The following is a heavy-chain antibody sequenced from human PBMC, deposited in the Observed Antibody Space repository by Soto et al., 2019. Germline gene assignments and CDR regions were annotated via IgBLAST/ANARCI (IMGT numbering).Heavy chain of an antibody. Sequence: PSETLSLTCAVYGGSFSGYYWSWISQPPGKGLEWIGEINHSGSTNYNPSLKSRVTISVDTSKNQFSLKLSSVTAADTAVYYCARGSYDYVWGSYRYNNWFDPWGQGTLVTVSS. J-gene: IGHJ5*02. V-gene: IGHV4-34*01. CDR3: ARGSYDYVWGSYRYNNWFDP. CDR1: GGSFSGYY. D-gene: IGHD3-16*02. CDR2: INHSGST.